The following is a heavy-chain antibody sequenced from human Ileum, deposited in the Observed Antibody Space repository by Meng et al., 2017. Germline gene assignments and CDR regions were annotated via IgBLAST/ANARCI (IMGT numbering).Heavy chain of an antibody. CDR3: ARSDWFDP. CDR1: GFTFSSSW. Sequence: VALVHSGGGLCQPGGSLRLVCTASGFTFSSSWMHWVRQVPGKGLVWVSRIKYDGSITMYADFVKGRFTISRDNAKNTLYLQMNNLRAEDTAVYYCARSDWFDPWGQGTLVTVSS. V-gene: IGHV3-74*03. J-gene: IGHJ5*02. CDR2: IKYDGSIT.